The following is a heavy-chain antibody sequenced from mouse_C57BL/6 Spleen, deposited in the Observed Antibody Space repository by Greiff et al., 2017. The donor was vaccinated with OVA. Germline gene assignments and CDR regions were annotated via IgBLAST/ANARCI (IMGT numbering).Heavy chain of an antibody. CDR1: GYTFTDYE. CDR3: TKRGGLDFAY. J-gene: IGHJ3*01. D-gene: IGHD4-1*01. V-gene: IGHV1-15*01. CDR2: IDPETGCT. Sequence: QVQLQQSGAELVRPGASVTLSCKASGYTFTDYEMHWVKQTPVHGLEWIGAIDPETGCTAYNQKFKGKAILTAGKSSSTAYMELRSLTSEDSAVYYCTKRGGLDFAYWGQGTLVTVSA.